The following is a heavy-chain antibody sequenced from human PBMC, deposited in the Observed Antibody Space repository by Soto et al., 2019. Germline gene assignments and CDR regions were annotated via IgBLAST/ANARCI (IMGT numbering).Heavy chain of an antibody. J-gene: IGHJ4*02. D-gene: IGHD5-18*01. CDR2: IYSSEII. Sequence: PSETLSLTCTVSGVSISSFYWSWIRQPAGKGLEWIGRIYSSEIINYNPSLKSRVTMSLDTSKNQFSLKLSSVTAADTAVYFCATVSYAGGTDYWGQGTQVTVSS. CDR3: ATVSYAGGTDY. V-gene: IGHV4-4*07. CDR1: GVSISSFY.